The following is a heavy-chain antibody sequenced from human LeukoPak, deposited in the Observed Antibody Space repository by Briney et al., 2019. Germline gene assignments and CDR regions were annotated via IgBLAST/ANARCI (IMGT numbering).Heavy chain of an antibody. CDR2: INSDGSIT. J-gene: IGHJ4*02. CDR1: GFTFSRNW. CDR3: AKIDAY. Sequence: GGSLRLSCAASGFTFSRNWMHWVRQAPGKGLVWVSRINSDGSITNYADSVKGRFTISRDNAKNTLYLQMSSLRAEDTAVYDCAKIDAYWGQGTLVTVSS. V-gene: IGHV3-74*01.